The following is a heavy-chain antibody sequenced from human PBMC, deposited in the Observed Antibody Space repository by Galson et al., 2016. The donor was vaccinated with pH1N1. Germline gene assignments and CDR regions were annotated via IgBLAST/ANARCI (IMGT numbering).Heavy chain of an antibody. D-gene: IGHD5-12*01. CDR2: IWYDGSNE. CDR1: GFTFSAYG. CDR3: VRIGSAYDTYFYDYGMDV. V-gene: IGHV3-33*01. Sequence: SLRLSCAASGFTFSAYGMHWVRQPPGKGLEWVALIWYDGSNEQYAESVKGRFTISRDNSKNTLYLQVNSPRAEDTAVYYCVRIGSAYDTYFYDYGMDVWGPGTTVTVSS. J-gene: IGHJ6*02.